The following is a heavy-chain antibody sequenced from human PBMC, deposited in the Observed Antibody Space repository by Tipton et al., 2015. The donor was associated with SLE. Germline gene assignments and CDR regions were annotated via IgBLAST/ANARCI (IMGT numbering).Heavy chain of an antibody. CDR2: INHSGST. D-gene: IGHD6-6*01. CDR3: ARRQEQLVRGYFDY. J-gene: IGHJ4*02. Sequence: LRLSCAVYGGSFSGYYWSWIRQPPGKGLEWIGEINHSGSTNYNPSLKSRVTISVDTSKNQFSLKLSSVTAADTAVYYCARRQEQLVRGYFDYWGQGTLVTVSS. CDR1: GGSFSGYY. V-gene: IGHV4-34*01.